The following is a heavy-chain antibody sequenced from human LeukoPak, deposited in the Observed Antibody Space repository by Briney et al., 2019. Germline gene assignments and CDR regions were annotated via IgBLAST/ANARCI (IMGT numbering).Heavy chain of an antibody. V-gene: IGHV4-30-4*01. CDR1: GGSISSGDYY. CDR2: IYYSGST. D-gene: IGHD2-2*01. Sequence: SETLSLTCTVSGGSISSGDYYWSWIRQPPGKGLEWIGYIYYSGSTYYNPSLKSRVTISVDTSKNQFSLKLSSVTAADTAVYYCARDRWDRTSSWFDPWGQGTLVTVSS. CDR3: ARDRWDRTSSWFDP. J-gene: IGHJ5*02.